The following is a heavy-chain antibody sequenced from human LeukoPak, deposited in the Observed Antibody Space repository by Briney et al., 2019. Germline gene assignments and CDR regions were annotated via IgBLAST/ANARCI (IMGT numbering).Heavy chain of an antibody. J-gene: IGHJ4*02. CDR3: ARAPISITTFGVVSDY. V-gene: IGHV3-30-3*01. CDR2: IAYDGSNK. Sequence: GGSLRLSCAASGFTFSSYAMHWVRQAPGKGLEWVAVIAYDGSNKYYADSVKGRFTISRDNSKNTLYLQMNSLRAEDTAVYYCARAPISITTFGVVSDYWGQGTLVTVSS. D-gene: IGHD3-3*01. CDR1: GFTFSSYA.